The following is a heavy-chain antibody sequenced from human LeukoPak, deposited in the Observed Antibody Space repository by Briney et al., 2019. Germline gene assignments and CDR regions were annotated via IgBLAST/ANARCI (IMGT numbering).Heavy chain of an antibody. D-gene: IGHD3-22*01. Sequence: GESLKISCKGSGYSFTSYWIGWVRQMPGKGLEWMGIIYPGDSDTRYSPSFQGQVTISADKSISTAYLQWSSLKASDTAMYYCARTPLQTPDYYDSSGYYGEFDYLGQGTLVTVSS. CDR2: IYPGDSDT. CDR3: ARTPLQTPDYYDSSGYYGEFDY. CDR1: GYSFTSYW. V-gene: IGHV5-51*01. J-gene: IGHJ4*02.